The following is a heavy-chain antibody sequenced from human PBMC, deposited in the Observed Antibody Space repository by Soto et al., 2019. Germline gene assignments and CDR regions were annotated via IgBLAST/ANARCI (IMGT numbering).Heavy chain of an antibody. CDR3: ARLTAMVFDY. J-gene: IGHJ4*02. V-gene: IGHV4-39*01. CDR2: IYYSGST. Sequence: QLQLQESGPGLVKPSETLSLTCTVSGGSISSSSYYWGWIRQPPGKGLEWIGSIYYSGSTYYNPSLKSRVTISVDTSKNQFSLKLSSVTAADTAVYHCARLTAMVFDYWGQGTLVTVSS. CDR1: GGSISSSSYY. D-gene: IGHD5-18*01.